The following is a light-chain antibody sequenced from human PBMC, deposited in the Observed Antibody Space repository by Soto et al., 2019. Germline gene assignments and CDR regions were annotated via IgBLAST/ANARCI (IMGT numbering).Light chain of an antibody. Sequence: QPVLTQSPSASASLGASVKLTCTLSSGHSSYAIAWHQQQPEKGPRHLMKVNSDGSHSKGDGIPDRFSGSSSGAERYLTISSLQSEDEADYYCQTWGTGIRVFGGGTKVTVL. CDR2: VNSDGSH. J-gene: IGLJ3*02. CDR3: QTWGTGIRV. CDR1: SGHSSYA. V-gene: IGLV4-69*01.